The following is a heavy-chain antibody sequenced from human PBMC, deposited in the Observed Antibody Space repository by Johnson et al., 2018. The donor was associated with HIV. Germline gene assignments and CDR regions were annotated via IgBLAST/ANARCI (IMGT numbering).Heavy chain of an antibody. CDR2: ISGSGGST. Sequence: VQLVESGGGLVQPGGSLRLSCAASGFTFSSYAMSWIHQAPGKGLEWVSAISGSGGSTYYADSVKGRFTISRDNSKNTLYLQMNSLRAEDTAVSYCAKSNGGRDACDIWGEGTMVTVSS. CDR1: GFTFSSYA. J-gene: IGHJ3*02. CDR3: AKSNGGRDACDI. V-gene: IGHV3-23*04. D-gene: IGHD4-11*01.